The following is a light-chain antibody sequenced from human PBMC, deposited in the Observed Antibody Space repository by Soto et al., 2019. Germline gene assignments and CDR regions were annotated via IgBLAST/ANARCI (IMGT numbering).Light chain of an antibody. Sequence: QPVLTQPASVSGSPVQSIAISCTGTSSDVGNYNYVSWYQQHPGKAPKLMIYDVSNRPSGVSNRFSGSKSGNTASLTISGLQPEDEADYYCNSYTSSSTYVFGTGTKVTVL. CDR2: DVS. CDR1: SSDVGNYNY. CDR3: NSYTSSSTYV. J-gene: IGLJ1*01. V-gene: IGLV2-14*03.